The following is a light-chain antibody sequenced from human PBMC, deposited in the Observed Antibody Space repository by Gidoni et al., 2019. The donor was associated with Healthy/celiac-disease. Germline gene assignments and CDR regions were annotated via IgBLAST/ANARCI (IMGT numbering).Light chain of an antibody. CDR1: QSISSW. J-gene: IGKJ5*01. Sequence: DIQMPPSPSTLSASVGDRVTITCRASQSISSWLAWYQQKPGKAPKLLIYDASSLESGVPSRFSGSGSGTEFTLTISSLQPDDFATYYCQQYNSYSPITFGQGTRLEIK. CDR3: QQYNSYSPIT. V-gene: IGKV1-5*01. CDR2: DAS.